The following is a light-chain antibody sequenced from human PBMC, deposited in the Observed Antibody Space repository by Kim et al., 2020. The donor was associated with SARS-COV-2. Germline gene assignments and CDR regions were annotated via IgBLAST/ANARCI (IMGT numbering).Light chain of an antibody. CDR2: AAS. J-gene: IGKJ1*01. Sequence: ASVGDIVTITCRASQDSSTSVAWYQEKPGTAPEVLVYAASRLQGGVPSRFSVSGSWRDFSLTIHSLPPEDSATYYCQQYYRSPWTFGQGTKVDIK. CDR1: QDSSTS. V-gene: IGKV1-NL1*01. CDR3: QQYYRSPWT.